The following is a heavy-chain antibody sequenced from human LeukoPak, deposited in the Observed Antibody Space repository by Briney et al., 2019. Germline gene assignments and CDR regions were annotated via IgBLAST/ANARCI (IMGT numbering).Heavy chain of an antibody. V-gene: IGHV3-21*01. J-gene: IGHJ4*02. CDR1: GFTFSNYT. D-gene: IGHD2-15*01. Sequence: GGSLRLSCAASGFTFSNYTMKWVRQAPGKGLEWVSSISGSGSNTYYADSVKGRFTISRDNAKNSLYLQMNSLRAENTAVYYCARVPYYSGGSCHEHYWGQGTVVAVSS. CDR2: ISGSGSNT. CDR3: ARVPYYSGGSCHEHY.